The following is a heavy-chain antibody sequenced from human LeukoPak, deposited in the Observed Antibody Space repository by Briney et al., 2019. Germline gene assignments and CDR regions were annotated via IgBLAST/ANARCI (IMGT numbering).Heavy chain of an antibody. CDR2: IYYSGST. D-gene: IGHD1-26*01. V-gene: IGHV4-39*07. CDR3: ARVAGQWELPYYFDY. J-gene: IGHJ4*02. Sequence: PSETLSLTCTVSGGSISSSSYYWGWIRQPPGKGLEWIGSIYYSGSTYYNPSLKSRVTISVDTSKNQFSLKLSSVTAADTAVYYCARVAGQWELPYYFDYWGQGTLVTVSS. CDR1: GGSISSSSYY.